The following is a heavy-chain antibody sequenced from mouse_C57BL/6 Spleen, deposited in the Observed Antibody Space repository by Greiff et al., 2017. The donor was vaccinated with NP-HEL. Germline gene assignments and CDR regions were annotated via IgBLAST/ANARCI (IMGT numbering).Heavy chain of an antibody. CDR2: IDPSDSET. Sequence: QVQLQQPGAELVRPGSSVKLSCKASGYTFTSYWMHWVKQRPIQGLEWIGNIDPSDSETHYNQKFKDKATLTVDKSSSTAYMQLSSLTSEDSAVYYGARYDYDGPWFAYWGQGTLVTVSA. V-gene: IGHV1-52*01. J-gene: IGHJ3*01. D-gene: IGHD2-4*01. CDR1: GYTFTSYW. CDR3: ARYDYDGPWFAY.